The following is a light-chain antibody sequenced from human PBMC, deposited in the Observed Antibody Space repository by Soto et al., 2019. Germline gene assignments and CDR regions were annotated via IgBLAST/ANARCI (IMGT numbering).Light chain of an antibody. CDR2: NVN. V-gene: IGLV2-14*03. CDR3: TSSTSPNTVV. CDR1: SGDVGGYDY. Sequence: QSVLTQVASVSGSPGQSITISCTGTSGDVGGYDYVSWYQQHPGKAPKLMTYNVNDRPSGVSNRFPGSKSGNTASLTISGLQAEDEASYYCTSSTSPNTVVFGGGTKVTVL. J-gene: IGLJ2*01.